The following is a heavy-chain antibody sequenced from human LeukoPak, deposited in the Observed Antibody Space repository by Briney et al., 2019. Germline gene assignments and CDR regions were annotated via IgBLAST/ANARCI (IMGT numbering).Heavy chain of an antibody. CDR1: GYTFTGYY. Sequence: AASVKVSCKASGYTFTGYYMHWVRQAPGQGLEWMGWINPNSGGTNYAQKFQGRVTMTRDTSISTAYMELSRLRSDDTAVYYCARDADSSWFYFDYWGQGALVTVSS. J-gene: IGHJ4*02. CDR2: INPNSGGT. CDR3: ARDADSSWFYFDY. D-gene: IGHD6-13*01. V-gene: IGHV1-2*02.